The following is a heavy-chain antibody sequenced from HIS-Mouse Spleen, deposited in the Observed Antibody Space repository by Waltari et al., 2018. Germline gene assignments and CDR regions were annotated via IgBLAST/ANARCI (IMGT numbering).Heavy chain of an antibody. CDR1: GFPFSSYG. CDR2: IWYDGSNK. D-gene: IGHD5-12*01. V-gene: IGHV3-33*06. J-gene: IGHJ3*02. Sequence: QVQLVESGGGVVQPGRSLRLSCAASGFPFSSYGMHGFRQAPGKGLEGVAVIWYDGSNKYYADSVKGRFTISRDNSKNTLYLQMNSLRAEDTAVYYCAKDLARKDSGYDAFDIWGQGTMVTVSS. CDR3: AKDLARKDSGYDAFDI.